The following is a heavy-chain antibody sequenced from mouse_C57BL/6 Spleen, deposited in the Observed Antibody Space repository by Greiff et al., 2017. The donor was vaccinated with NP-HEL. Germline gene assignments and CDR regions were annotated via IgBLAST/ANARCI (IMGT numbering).Heavy chain of an antibody. CDR2: ILPSIGRT. CDR1: DSEVFPIAY. D-gene: IGHD1-1*01. CDR3: ARLGVLGSQCV. Sequence: VKLQQSGSELRSPGSSVKLSCKDFDSEVFPIAYMSWVRQKPGHGFEWIGGILPSIGRTIYGEKFEDKATLDADTLSNTSSLELNSLPSEDSAIYYCARLGVLGSQCVWGTGTTVTVSS. J-gene: IGHJ1*03. V-gene: IGHV15-2*01.